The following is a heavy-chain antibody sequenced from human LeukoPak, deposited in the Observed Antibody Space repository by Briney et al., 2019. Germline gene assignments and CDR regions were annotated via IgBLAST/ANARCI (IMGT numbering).Heavy chain of an antibody. CDR1: GGSISSYY. V-gene: IGHV4-4*07. CDR2: IYTSGST. Sequence: SETLSLTCTVSGGSISSYYWSWIRQPAGKGLEWIGHIYTSGSTNYNPSLKSRVTMSVDTSKNQFSLKLSSVTAADTAVYYCARDGDCSSTSCYDYWGQGTLVTVSS. CDR3: ARDGDCSSTSCYDY. D-gene: IGHD2-2*01. J-gene: IGHJ4*02.